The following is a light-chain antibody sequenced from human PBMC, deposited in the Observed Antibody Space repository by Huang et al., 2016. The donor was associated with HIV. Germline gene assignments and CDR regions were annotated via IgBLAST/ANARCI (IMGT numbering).Light chain of an antibody. V-gene: IGKV1-39*01. CDR3: QQTNSAPLT. CDR1: QSIGRY. Sequence: DIQMTQSPSSLSASVGDRVTITRRASQSIGRYLKWYQQKPGKAPKLLIYATSSLQSGVPSRFSGSGSGTDFTLTISSLQPEDFASYFCQQTNSAPLTFGGGTKVEIK. CDR2: ATS. J-gene: IGKJ4*01.